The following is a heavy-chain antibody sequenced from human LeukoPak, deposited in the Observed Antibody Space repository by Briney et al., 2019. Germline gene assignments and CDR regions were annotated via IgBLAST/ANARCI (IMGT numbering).Heavy chain of an antibody. J-gene: IGHJ4*02. CDR1: GFTFSSFW. D-gene: IGHD5-18*01. CDR3: ATLNSFGCDY. V-gene: IGHV3-74*01. CDR2: IDTDGSTT. Sequence: GGSLRLSCAASGFTFSSFWMHWVRQPPGKGLVWVSRIDTDGSTTTYADSVKGRFTISRDNAKNTVYLQIKSLRVEDTAVYYRATLNSFGCDYWGQGVVVTVSS.